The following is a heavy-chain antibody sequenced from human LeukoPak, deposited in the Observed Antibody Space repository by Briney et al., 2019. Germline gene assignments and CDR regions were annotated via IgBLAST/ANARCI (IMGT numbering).Heavy chain of an antibody. CDR1: GYTLTEFS. J-gene: IGHJ4*02. D-gene: IGHD3-22*01. CDR3: AAVEREYFDTSGYFDY. Sequence: ASVKVSCKISGYTLTEFSIHWVRQTPGKGLEWMGGFDPEDGKTIYAQNFQGRVTMTEDTSTDTAFLELYSLRSEDTAVYHCAAVEREYFDTSGYFDYWGPGTLVTVSS. V-gene: IGHV1-24*01. CDR2: FDPEDGKT.